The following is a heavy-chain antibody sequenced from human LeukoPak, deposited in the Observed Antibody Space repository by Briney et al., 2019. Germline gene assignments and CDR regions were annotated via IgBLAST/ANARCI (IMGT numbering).Heavy chain of an antibody. D-gene: IGHD3-10*01. CDR2: IYYSGST. CDR3: ARSPTLYFGADY. CDR1: GGSISSYY. V-gene: IGHV4-59*01. Sequence: RPSETLSLTCTVSGGSISSYYWSWIRQPPGKGLEWIGYIYYSGSTNYNPSLKSRVTISVDTSKNQFSVKLSSVTAADTAVYYCARSPTLYFGADYWGQGTLVTVSS. J-gene: IGHJ4*02.